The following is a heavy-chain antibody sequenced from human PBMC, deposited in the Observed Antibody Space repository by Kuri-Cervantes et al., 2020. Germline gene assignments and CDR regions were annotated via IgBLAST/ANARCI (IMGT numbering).Heavy chain of an antibody. Sequence: SETLSLTCTVSGGSISSYYWSWIRQPPGKGLEWIGRIYTSGSTNYNPSLKSRVTISVDKSKNQFSLKLTSVTAADTAVYYCAREWITFYYDSSGYQGFDSWGQGTLVTVSS. CDR2: IYTSGST. J-gene: IGHJ4*02. CDR1: GGSISSYY. V-gene: IGHV4-4*07. D-gene: IGHD3-22*01. CDR3: AREWITFYYDSSGYQGFDS.